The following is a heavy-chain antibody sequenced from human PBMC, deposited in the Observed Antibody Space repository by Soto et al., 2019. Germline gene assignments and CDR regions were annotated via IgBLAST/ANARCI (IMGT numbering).Heavy chain of an antibody. J-gene: IGHJ5*02. V-gene: IGHV4-39*01. CDR2: IYYSGST. CDR3: ARQGRNNWFDP. Sequence: SETLSLTCTVSDGSISSSSYYWGWIRQPPGKGLEWIGSIYYSGSTYYNPSLKSRVTISVDTSKNQFSLKLSSVTAADTAVYYCARQGRNNWFDPWGQGTLVTVSS. CDR1: DGSISSSSYY.